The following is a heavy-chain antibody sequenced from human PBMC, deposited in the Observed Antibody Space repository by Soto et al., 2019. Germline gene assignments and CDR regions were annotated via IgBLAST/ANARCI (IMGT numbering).Heavy chain of an antibody. CDR3: VSINAGGWYYFDY. J-gene: IGHJ4*02. D-gene: IGHD6-19*01. Sequence: PSETLSLTCAVSGGSIDNSTYYWGWIRQPPGKGLEWIGSVYYSGSSYYSPSLKSRVTMSVDSSKNHFSLILDSVTAADTAVYYCVSINAGGWYYFDYWGQGILVTVSS. CDR1: GGSIDNSTYY. CDR2: VYYSGSS. V-gene: IGHV4-39*02.